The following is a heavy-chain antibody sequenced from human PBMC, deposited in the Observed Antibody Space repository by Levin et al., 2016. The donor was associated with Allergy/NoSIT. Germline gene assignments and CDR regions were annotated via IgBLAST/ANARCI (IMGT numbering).Heavy chain of an antibody. CDR2: IVGVGGST. J-gene: IGHJ6*02. Sequence: GGSLRLSCAASGFTFSSYAMSWVRQAPGKGLEWVSTIVGVGGSTFYADSVKGRFTVSRDNSRNTLYLEMNSLRAEDTAVYYCAKERTVTTFVYYSYGLNVWGQGTTVTVSS. CDR3: AKERTVTTFVYYSYGLNV. D-gene: IGHD4-17*01. CDR1: GFTFSSYA. V-gene: IGHV3-23*01.